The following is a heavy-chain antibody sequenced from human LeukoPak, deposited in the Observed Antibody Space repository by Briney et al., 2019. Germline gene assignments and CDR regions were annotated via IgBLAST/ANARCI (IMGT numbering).Heavy chain of an antibody. CDR2: INPSGGST. CDR3: AREGARGVIRLNYYYGMDV. J-gene: IGHJ6*02. Sequence: ASVKVSCKASGYTFTSYYMHWVRQAPGQGLEWIGIINPSGGSTSYAQKFQGRVTMTRDTSTSTVYMELSSLRSEDTAVYYCAREGARGVIRLNYYYGMDVWGQGTTVTVSS. V-gene: IGHV1-46*01. CDR1: GYTFTSYY. D-gene: IGHD3-10*01.